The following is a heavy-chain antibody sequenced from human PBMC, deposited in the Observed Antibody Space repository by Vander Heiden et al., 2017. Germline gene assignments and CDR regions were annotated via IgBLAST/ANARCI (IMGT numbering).Heavy chain of an antibody. D-gene: IGHD6-6*01. J-gene: IGHJ4*02. V-gene: IGHV3-33*01. CDR2: IWYDGSNK. CDR1: GFTFSGYG. Sequence: QVQLVESGGGVVQPGRSLRLSCAASGFTFSGYGMHWVRQAPGKGLEWVAVIWYDGSNKYYADSVKGRFTISRDNSKNTLYLQMNSLRAEDTAVYYCARDTYSSSYYFDYWGQGTLVTVSS. CDR3: ARDTYSSSYYFDY.